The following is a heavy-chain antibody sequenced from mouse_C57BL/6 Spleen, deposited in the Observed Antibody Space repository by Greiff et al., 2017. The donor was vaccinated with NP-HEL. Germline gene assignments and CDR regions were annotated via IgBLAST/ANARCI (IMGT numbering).Heavy chain of an antibody. CDR2: ISDGGSYT. V-gene: IGHV5-4*01. J-gene: IGHJ1*03. CDR1: GFTFSSYA. CDR3: ARGWDYWYFDV. D-gene: IGHD4-1*01. Sequence: EVHLVESGGGLVKPGGSLKLSCAASGFTFSSYAMSWVRQTPEKRLEWVATISDGGSYTYYPDNVKGRFTISRDNAKNNLYLQMSHLKSEDTAMYYCARGWDYWYFDVWGTGTTVTVSS.